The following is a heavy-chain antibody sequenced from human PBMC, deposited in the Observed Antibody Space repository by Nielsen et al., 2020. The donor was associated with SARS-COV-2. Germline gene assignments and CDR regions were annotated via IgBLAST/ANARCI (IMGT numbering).Heavy chain of an antibody. CDR3: ARDWGIPATTIIYYGMDV. D-gene: IGHD3-16*01. J-gene: IGHJ6*02. V-gene: IGHV3-66*01. CDR1: GFTVRSNY. CDR2: IYAGGST. Sequence: GESLKISCAASGFTVRSNYMSWVRQAPGKGLEWVSVIYAGGSTYYADSVKGKFTISRDNSKNTLSLQMNSLRADDTAVYYCARDWGIPATTIIYYGMDVWGQGTTVTVSS.